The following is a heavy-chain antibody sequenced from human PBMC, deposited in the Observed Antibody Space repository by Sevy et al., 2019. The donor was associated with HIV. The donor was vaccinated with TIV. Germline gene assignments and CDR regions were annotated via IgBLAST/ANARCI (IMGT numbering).Heavy chain of an antibody. D-gene: IGHD2-8*02. V-gene: IGHV3-15*01. CDR1: GFTFSNAW. Sequence: GGSLRLSCAASGFTFSNAWMSWVRQAPGKGLEWVGRIQSKTDGGTTDYGAPVKGRFTISRDDSKNTLYLQMNSLKTEDTGVYYCSTDPIIVLLVTDGMDVWGQGTTVTVSS. J-gene: IGHJ6*02. CDR3: STDPIIVLLVTDGMDV. CDR2: IQSKTDGGTT.